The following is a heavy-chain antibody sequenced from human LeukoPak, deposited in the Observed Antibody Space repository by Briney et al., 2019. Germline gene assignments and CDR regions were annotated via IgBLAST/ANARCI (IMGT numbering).Heavy chain of an antibody. Sequence: PSETLSLTCTVSGGSISSYYWSWIRQPAGKGLEWIGRIYTSGSTNYNPSLKSRVTMSVDTSKNQFSLRLSSVTAADTAVYYCAREASYCSGGSCYPAGVDYWGQGTLVTVPS. V-gene: IGHV4-4*07. CDR2: IYTSGST. D-gene: IGHD2-15*01. CDR1: GGSISSYY. J-gene: IGHJ4*02. CDR3: AREASYCSGGSCYPAGVDY.